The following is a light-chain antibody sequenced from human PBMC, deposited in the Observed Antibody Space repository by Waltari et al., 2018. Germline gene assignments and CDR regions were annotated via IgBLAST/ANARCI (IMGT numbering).Light chain of an antibody. Sequence: EIVMTQSPATLSVSPGDRATLSCRASQSVSSALAWYQRKPGQAPRLLIYGASTRATGIPARFSGSGSGTEFTLTISGVQSEDFAVYYCHQYNNWPRTFGQGTKVEIK. CDR1: QSVSSA. V-gene: IGKV3-15*01. CDR3: HQYNNWPRT. J-gene: IGKJ1*01. CDR2: GAS.